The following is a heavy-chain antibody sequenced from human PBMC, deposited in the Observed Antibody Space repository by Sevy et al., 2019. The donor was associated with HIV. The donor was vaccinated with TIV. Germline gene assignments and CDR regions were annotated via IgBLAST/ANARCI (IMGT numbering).Heavy chain of an antibody. J-gene: IGHJ3*02. Sequence: ETLSLTCTVSGGSISSSSYYWGWIRQPPGKGLEWVSGISGSGGSTYYADSVKGRFTISRDNSKNTLYLQMNSLRAEDTAVYYCAKDVYDSSGYYPMGAFDIWGQGTMVTVS. CDR3: AKDVYDSSGYYPMGAFDI. CDR2: ISGSGGST. CDR1: GGSISSSSYY. D-gene: IGHD3-22*01. V-gene: IGHV3-23*01.